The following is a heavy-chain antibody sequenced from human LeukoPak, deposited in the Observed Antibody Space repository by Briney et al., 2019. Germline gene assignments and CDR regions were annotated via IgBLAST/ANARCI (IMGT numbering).Heavy chain of an antibody. CDR3: ARGQAPIPYSSGWSKYYYYGMDV. J-gene: IGHJ6*02. D-gene: IGHD6-19*01. Sequence: SQTLSLTCAVSGGSISSGGYSWSWIRQPPGKGLEWIGEINHSGSTNYNPSLKSRVTISVDTSKNQFSLKLSSVTATDTAVYYCARGQAPIPYSSGWSKYYYYGMDVWGQGTTVTVSS. CDR1: GGSISSGGYS. CDR2: INHSGST. V-gene: IGHV4-30-2*01.